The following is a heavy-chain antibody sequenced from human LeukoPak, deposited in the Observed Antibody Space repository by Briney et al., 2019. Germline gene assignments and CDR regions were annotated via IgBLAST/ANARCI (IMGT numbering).Heavy chain of an antibody. CDR3: ARDYRLLWFGESRAYFDY. CDR2: INWNGGDST. J-gene: IGHJ4*02. CDR1: GFTFDDYG. Sequence: PGGSLRLSCAASGFTFDDYGMSWVRQAPGKGLEWVSGINWNGGDSTGYADSVKGRFTISRDNAKNSLYLQMNSLRAEDTAVYYCARDYRLLWFGESRAYFDYWGQGTLVTVSS. V-gene: IGHV3-20*04. D-gene: IGHD3-10*01.